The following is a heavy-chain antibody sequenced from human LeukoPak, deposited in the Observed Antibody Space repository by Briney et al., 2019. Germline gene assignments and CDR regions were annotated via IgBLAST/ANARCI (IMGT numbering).Heavy chain of an antibody. CDR2: ISWDGGST. Sequence: GGSLRLSCAASGFTFDDYTMHWVRQAPGKGLEWVSLISWDGGSTYYADSVKGRFDISRDNSKNSLYLQMNSLRTEDTALYYCAKDRFGDGNYYMDVWGKGTTVTVSS. CDR1: GFTFDDYT. CDR3: AKDRFGDGNYYMDV. V-gene: IGHV3-43*01. J-gene: IGHJ6*03. D-gene: IGHD3-10*01.